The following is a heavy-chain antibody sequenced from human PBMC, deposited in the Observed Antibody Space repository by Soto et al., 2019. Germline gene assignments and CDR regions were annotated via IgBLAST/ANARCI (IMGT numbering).Heavy chain of an antibody. CDR1: GFTFSSYG. CDR3: AKDRSITMVRGVKWLYYGMDV. J-gene: IGHJ6*02. D-gene: IGHD3-10*01. Sequence: GGSLRLSCAASGFTFSSYGMHWVRQAPGKGLEWVAVISYDGSNKYYADSVKGRFTISRDNSKNTLYLQMNSLRAEDTAVYYCAKDRSITMVRGVKWLYYGMDVWGQGTKVTVSS. CDR2: ISYDGSNK. V-gene: IGHV3-30*18.